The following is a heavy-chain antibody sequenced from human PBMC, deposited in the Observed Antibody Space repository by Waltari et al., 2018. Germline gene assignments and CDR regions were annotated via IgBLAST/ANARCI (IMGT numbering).Heavy chain of an antibody. CDR2: ISYDGSNK. V-gene: IGHV3-30*18. CDR3: AKGRGTYYYDSSGYFPMNY. J-gene: IGHJ4*02. D-gene: IGHD3-22*01. CDR1: GFTFSSYG. Sequence: QVQLVESGGGVVQPGRSLRLSCAASGFTFSSYGMHWVRQAPGTGLEWVAVISYDGSNKYYADSVKGRFTISRDNSKNTLYLQMNSLRAEDTAVYYCAKGRGTYYYDSSGYFPMNYWGQGTLVTVSS.